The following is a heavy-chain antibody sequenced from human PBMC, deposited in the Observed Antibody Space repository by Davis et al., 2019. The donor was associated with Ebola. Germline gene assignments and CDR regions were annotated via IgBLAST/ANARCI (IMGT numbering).Heavy chain of an antibody. CDR3: ARHIRRRDGFNPVYFDY. CDR2: IYYGGYT. D-gene: IGHD5-24*01. Sequence: MPSETLSLTCTVSGGSIGSSSYYWGWIRQPPGKGLEWIATIYYGGYTYYNPSLKSRLSISLDSSKNQFSLKVNSVTAADTAVYYCARHIRRRDGFNPVYFDYWGQGTLVTVSS. V-gene: IGHV4-39*01. CDR1: GGSIGSSSYY. J-gene: IGHJ4*02.